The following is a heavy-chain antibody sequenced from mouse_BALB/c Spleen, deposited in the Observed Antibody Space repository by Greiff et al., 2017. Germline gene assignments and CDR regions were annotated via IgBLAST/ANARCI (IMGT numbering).Heavy chain of an antibody. J-gene: IGHJ2*01. CDR1: GFSLTSYG. CDR3: ARGARRGYFDY. Sequence: QVQLQQSGPGLVQPSQSLSITCTVSGFSLTSYGVHWVRQSPGKGLEWLGVIWSGGSTDYNAAFISRLSISKDNSKSQVFFKMNSLQANDTAIYYCARGARRGYFDYWGQGTTLTVSS. V-gene: IGHV2-2*02. D-gene: IGHD3-1*01. CDR2: IWSGGST.